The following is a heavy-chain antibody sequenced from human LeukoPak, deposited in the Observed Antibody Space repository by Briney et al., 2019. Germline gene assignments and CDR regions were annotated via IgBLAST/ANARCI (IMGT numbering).Heavy chain of an antibody. CDR3: APSAPNYYYYGMDV. V-gene: IGHV3-23*01. Sequence: GGSLRLSCATSGFTFSSNWMSWVRHAPGKGLEWVSAISGSGGSTYYADSVKGRFTISRDNSKNTLYLQMNSLRAEDTAVYYCAPSAPNYYYYGMDVWGQGTTVTVSS. J-gene: IGHJ6*02. CDR1: GFTFSSNW. CDR2: ISGSGGST.